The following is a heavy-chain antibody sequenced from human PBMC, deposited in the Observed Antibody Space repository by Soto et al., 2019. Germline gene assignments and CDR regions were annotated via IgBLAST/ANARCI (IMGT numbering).Heavy chain of an antibody. CDR2: TYFSGST. V-gene: IGHV4-31*03. J-gene: IGHJ3*02. Sequence: SETLSPTCTVSGDSVNRGGYYWSWIRQHPGKGLGWIGQTYFSGSTNYNPSLKSRVTISVDTSKNQSSLRLSSVPAADTAVYFCARVPYNYYESRNDAFDIWGQGTMVTVSS. D-gene: IGHD3-22*01. CDR3: ARVPYNYYESRNDAFDI. CDR1: GDSVNRGGYY.